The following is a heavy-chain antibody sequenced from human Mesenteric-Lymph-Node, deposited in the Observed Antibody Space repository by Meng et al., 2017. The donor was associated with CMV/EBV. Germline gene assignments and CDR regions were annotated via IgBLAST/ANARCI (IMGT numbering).Heavy chain of an antibody. J-gene: IGHJ4*02. CDR2: INHSGST. V-gene: IGHV4-34*01. CDR3: ARGRQQLVRS. CDR1: GGSFSGYY. D-gene: IGHD6-13*01. Sequence: SETLSLTCAVYGGSFSGYYWSWIRQPPGKGLEWIGEINHSGSTNYNPSLKSRVTISVDTSKNQFSLKLSSVTAADTAVYYCARGRQQLVRSWGQGTLVTVSS.